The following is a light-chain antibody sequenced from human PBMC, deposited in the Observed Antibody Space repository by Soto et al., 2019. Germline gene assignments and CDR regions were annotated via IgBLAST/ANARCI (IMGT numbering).Light chain of an antibody. J-gene: IGLJ3*02. V-gene: IGLV1-40*01. CDR2: GDR. CDR3: QSYDSSLSGMV. Sequence: QSVLTQPSSMSGAPGQRVTISCTGSSSNIGAGYEVHWYQQLPGTAPKLLIYGDRYRPSGVPDRFSGSKSGTSVSLAITGLQAEDEADYHCQSYDSSLSGMVFGGGTQLTVL. CDR1: SSNIGAGYE.